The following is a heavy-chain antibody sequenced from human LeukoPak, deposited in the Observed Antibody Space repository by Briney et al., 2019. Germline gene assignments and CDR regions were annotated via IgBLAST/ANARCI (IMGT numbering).Heavy chain of an antibody. J-gene: IGHJ3*02. CDR2: INPNSGGT. V-gene: IGHV1-2*02. Sequence: ASVKVSCKASGYTFTGYYMHWVRQAPGQGLEWMGWINPNSGGTNYAQKFQGRVTMTRDTSISTAYMELSSLRSEDTAVYYCNIVGATNDAFDIWGQGTMVTVSS. CDR1: GYTFTGYY. D-gene: IGHD1-26*01. CDR3: NIVGATNDAFDI.